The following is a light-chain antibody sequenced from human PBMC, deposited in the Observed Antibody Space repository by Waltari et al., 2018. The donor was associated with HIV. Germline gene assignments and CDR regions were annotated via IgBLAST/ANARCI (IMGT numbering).Light chain of an antibody. CDR1: QSVRSS. J-gene: IGKJ4*01. Sequence: EIVLTQSPDTLSLSPGERATLSCWASQSVRSSLAWYQQKPGQAPRLLIHGASNRATGIADRFRASGSGTDFTLTISRLEPEDFAVYYCQQYDTSPLTFGGGTKVEIK. CDR2: GAS. V-gene: IGKV3-20*01. CDR3: QQYDTSPLT.